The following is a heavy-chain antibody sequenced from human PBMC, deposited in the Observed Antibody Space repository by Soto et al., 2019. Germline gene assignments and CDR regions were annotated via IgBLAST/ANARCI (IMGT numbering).Heavy chain of an antibody. CDR2: INPSGGST. J-gene: IGHJ6*02. D-gene: IGHD5-18*01. V-gene: IGHV1-46*01. Sequence: GASVKVSCKASGYTFTSYYMHWVRQAPGQGLEWMGIINPSGGSTSYAQKFQGRVTMTRDTSTSTVYMELSSLRSEDTAVYYCAIGRRALRRGYSYGAYYYYYYGMDVWGQGTTVTVSS. CDR3: AIGRRALRRGYSYGAYYYYYYGMDV. CDR1: GYTFTSYY.